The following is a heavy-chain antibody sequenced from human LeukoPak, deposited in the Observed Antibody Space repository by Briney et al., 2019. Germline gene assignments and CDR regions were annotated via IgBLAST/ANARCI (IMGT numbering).Heavy chain of an antibody. Sequence: SVKVSCKASGGTFSNYAFNWVRQAPGQGLEWMGGIIPIFGTANYAQNFQDRVTIITDESTRTSYMELSSLRSEDTAVYYCAGSRYYHIVTGYTPYYYYYMDVWGKGTTVTVSS. CDR1: GGTFSNYA. V-gene: IGHV1-69*05. CDR2: IIPIFGTA. D-gene: IGHD3-9*01. CDR3: AGSRYYHIVTGYTPYYYYYMDV. J-gene: IGHJ6*03.